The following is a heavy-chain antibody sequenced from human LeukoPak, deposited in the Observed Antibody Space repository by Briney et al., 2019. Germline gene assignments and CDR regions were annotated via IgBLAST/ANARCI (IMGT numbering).Heavy chain of an antibody. J-gene: IGHJ5*02. D-gene: IGHD3-10*01. CDR1: GGSISSYY. V-gene: IGHV4-59*08. CDR3: ARRRGYYGSGGWFDP. CDR2: IYYSGST. Sequence: SETLSLTCTVSGGSISSYYWSWIRQPPGKGLEWIGYIYYSGSTNYNPSLKSRVTISVDTSKNQFSLKLSSGTAADTAVYYCARRRGYYGSGGWFDPWGQGTLVTVSS.